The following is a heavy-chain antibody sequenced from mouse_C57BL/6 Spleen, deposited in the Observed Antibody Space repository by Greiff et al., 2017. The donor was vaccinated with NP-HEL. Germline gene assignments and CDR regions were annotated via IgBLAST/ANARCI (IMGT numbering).Heavy chain of an antibody. V-gene: IGHV1-26*01. J-gene: IGHJ3*01. D-gene: IGHD2-5*01. Sequence: EVQLQQSGPELVKPGASVKISCKASGYTFTDYYMNWVKQSHGQSLEWIGDINPNNGGTSYNQKFKGKATLTVDKSSSTAYMELRSLTSEDSAVYYCAGSNPFAYWGQGTLVTVSA. CDR2: INPNNGGT. CDR1: GYTFTDYY. CDR3: AGSNPFAY.